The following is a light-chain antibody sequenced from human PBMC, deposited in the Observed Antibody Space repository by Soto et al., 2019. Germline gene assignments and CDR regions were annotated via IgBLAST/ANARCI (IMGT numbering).Light chain of an antibody. J-gene: IGKJ1*01. CDR3: QQYNSYPWT. Sequence: DIQMTQSHSTLSASLGDRVTKTCRASQSISGWLAWYPQKPGKAPKLLIYDVSSLESGVPSRFSGSGSGTEFTLAISSLQPDDFATYYCQQYNSYPWTFGQGTKVDIK. CDR2: DVS. CDR1: QSISGW. V-gene: IGKV1-5*01.